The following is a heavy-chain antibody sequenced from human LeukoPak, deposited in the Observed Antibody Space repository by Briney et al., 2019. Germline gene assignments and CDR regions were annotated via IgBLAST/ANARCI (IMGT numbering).Heavy chain of an antibody. CDR3: ARTTYYDFWSGWGAFDI. J-gene: IGHJ3*02. V-gene: IGHV4-59*01. D-gene: IGHD3-3*01. Sequence: SETLSLTCTVSGGSISSYYWSWIRQPPGKGLEWIGYIYYSGSTNYNPSLKSRVAISVDTSKNQFSLKLSSVTAADTAVYYCARTTYYDFWSGWGAFDIWGQGTMVTVSS. CDR2: IYYSGST. CDR1: GGSISSYY.